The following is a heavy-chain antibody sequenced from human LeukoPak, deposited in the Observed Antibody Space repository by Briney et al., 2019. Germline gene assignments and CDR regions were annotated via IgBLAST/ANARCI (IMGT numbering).Heavy chain of an antibody. J-gene: IGHJ4*02. CDR1: GYTFTDNL. Sequence: VASVKVSCKASGYTFTDNLMQWVRQAPGRGLEWMGWINPHTGSTKYVERFQGRVTMTRDTSISTAYMEVRRLRSDDTAVYYCARENTSGYYADYWGQGTLVTVSS. CDR2: INPHTGST. V-gene: IGHV1-2*02. D-gene: IGHD3-22*01. CDR3: ARENTSGYYADY.